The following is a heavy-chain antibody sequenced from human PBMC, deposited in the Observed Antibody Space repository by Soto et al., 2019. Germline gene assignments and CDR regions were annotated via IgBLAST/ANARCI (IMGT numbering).Heavy chain of an antibody. J-gene: IGHJ4*02. V-gene: IGHV3-21*01. CDR2: ISSSSSYI. CDR1: GFTFSSYS. D-gene: IGHD3-10*01. Sequence: GGSLRLSCAASGFTFSSYSMNWVRQAPGKGLEWVSSISSSSSYIYYADSVKGRFTISRDNAKNSLYLQMNSLRAEDTAVYYCARNTMVRRPFDYWGQGTLVTVYS. CDR3: ARNTMVRRPFDY.